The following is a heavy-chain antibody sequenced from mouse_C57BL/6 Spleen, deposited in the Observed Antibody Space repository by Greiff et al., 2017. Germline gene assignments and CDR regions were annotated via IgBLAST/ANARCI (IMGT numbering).Heavy chain of an antibody. Sequence: QVQLKEPGAELMKPGASVKLSCKATGYTFTGYWIEWVKQRPGHGLEWIGEILPGSGSTNYNKKFKGKATFTADTSSNTAYMQLSSLTTEDSAIYYCARTCDDYDDAMDYWGQGTSVTVSS. V-gene: IGHV1-9*01. CDR2: ILPGSGST. CDR3: ARTCDDYDDAMDY. CDR1: GYTFTGYW. D-gene: IGHD2-4*01. J-gene: IGHJ4*01.